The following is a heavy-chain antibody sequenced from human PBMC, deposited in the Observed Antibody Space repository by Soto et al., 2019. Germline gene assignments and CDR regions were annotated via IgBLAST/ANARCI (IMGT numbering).Heavy chain of an antibody. J-gene: IGHJ2*01. CDR3: AAARGSGWYYFDP. Sequence: QVQLVESGGGVVQPGRSLRLSCAASGFTFSSYGMHWVRQAPGKGLEWVAVISYDGSNKYYADSVKGRFTISRDNSKNTLYLQMNSLRAEDTAVYYCAAARGSGWYYFDPWGRGTLVTVSS. D-gene: IGHD6-19*01. CDR1: GFTFSSYG. V-gene: IGHV3-30*03. CDR2: ISYDGSNK.